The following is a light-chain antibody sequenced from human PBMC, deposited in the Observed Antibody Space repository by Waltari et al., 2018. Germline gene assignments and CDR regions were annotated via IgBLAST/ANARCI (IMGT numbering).Light chain of an antibody. Sequence: IQLTQSPSSLSASVGARVTITCRASQGISSNLAWYPQKPGKAPKLLISAASTLQSGVPLRFSGSGSGTDFTLTISSLQPEDFATYYCQQLNSYPITFGQGTRLEIK. J-gene: IGKJ5*01. V-gene: IGKV1-9*01. CDR3: QQLNSYPIT. CDR2: AAS. CDR1: QGISSN.